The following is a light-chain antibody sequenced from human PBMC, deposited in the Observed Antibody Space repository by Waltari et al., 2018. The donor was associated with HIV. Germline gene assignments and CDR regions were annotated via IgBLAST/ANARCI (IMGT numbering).Light chain of an antibody. CDR3: ATWDDILSGYL. J-gene: IGLJ1*01. CDR2: KDN. V-gene: IGLV1-47*01. CDR1: NSHIGRDF. Sequence: QSVPTQPPSASGTPGQRVAISCSGSNSHIGRDFVYWYQQLPGTAPKLLIYKDNQRPSGVPERFSASKSGSSSSLAISGLRSEDEAEYYCATWDDILSGYLFGTGTKVTVL.